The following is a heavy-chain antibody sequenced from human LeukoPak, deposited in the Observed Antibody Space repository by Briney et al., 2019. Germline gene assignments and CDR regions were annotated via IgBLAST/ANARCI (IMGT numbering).Heavy chain of an antibody. CDR1: GFTVSSNY. J-gene: IGHJ4*02. CDR2: IYSGGNT. CDR3: ARMCYYYSIPTFFDY. Sequence: GGSLRLSCAASGFTVSSNYMSWVRQAPGKGLEWVSVIYSGGNTYYTNSVKGRFTISRDSSKNTLYLQMNSLRAEDTAVYYCARMCYYYSIPTFFDYWGQGTLVTVSS. D-gene: IGHD3-22*01. V-gene: IGHV3-66*02.